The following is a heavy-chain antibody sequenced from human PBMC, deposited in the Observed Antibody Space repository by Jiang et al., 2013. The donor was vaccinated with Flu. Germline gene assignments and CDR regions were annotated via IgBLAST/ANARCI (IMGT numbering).Heavy chain of an antibody. V-gene: IGHV4-59*02. D-gene: IGHD2-15*01. CDR3: ATARAPEVVAYYFDS. Sequence: GLVKPSETLSLICSVSGDSVTRYYWNWLRQPPGKGLEWIGYVHDSGSTDYNSSLKSRVTISLDKSKKQFSLKLSSVTAADTAVYYCATARAPEVVAYYFDSWGRGTLVTV. CDR2: VHDSGST. J-gene: IGHJ4*02. CDR1: GDSVTRYY.